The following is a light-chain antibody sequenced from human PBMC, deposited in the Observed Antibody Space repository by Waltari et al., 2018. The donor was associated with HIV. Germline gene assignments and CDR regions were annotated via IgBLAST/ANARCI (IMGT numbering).Light chain of an antibody. V-gene: IGLV2-23*02. J-gene: IGLJ1*01. CDR3: CSYADSPPYV. Sequence: QSALTQPASVSGSPGQSITISCTGTSSAVGSYNLVSWYQQHPGKAPKLMVYEVSKRSSGVSNRFSGSKSGNTASLTISGLQAEDEADYYCCSYADSPPYVFGTGTKVTVL. CDR1: SSAVGSYNL. CDR2: EVS.